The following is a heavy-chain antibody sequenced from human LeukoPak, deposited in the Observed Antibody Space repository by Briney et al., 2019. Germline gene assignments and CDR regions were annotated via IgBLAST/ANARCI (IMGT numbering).Heavy chain of an antibody. D-gene: IGHD3-10*01. CDR1: GFTFSSYA. CDR3: AKGGLWFGGFDP. J-gene: IGHJ5*02. V-gene: IGHV3-23*01. CDR2: ISGSGGST. Sequence: GGSLRLSCAASGFTFSSYAMSWVRQAPGKGLEWVSAISGSGGSTYYAASVKGRFTISRDNSKNTLYLRMSSLRAEDTAVYFCAKGGLWFGGFDPWGQGTLVTVSS.